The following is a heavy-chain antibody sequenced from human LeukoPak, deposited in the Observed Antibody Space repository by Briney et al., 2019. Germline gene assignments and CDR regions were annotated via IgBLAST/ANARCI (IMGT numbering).Heavy chain of an antibody. CDR1: GYSFTNYV. J-gene: IGHJ4*02. D-gene: IGHD2-21*01. Sequence: GASVRVSCKASGYSFTNYVVHWVRQAPGQRPEWMGWINAGNGDTKYSPNFQDRVTITRDISANTVYVELSSLTSEDTALYYCVGDDCGATCYPGGYWGQGTLVTVSS. CDR2: INAGNGDT. CDR3: VGDDCGATCYPGGY. V-gene: IGHV1-3*01.